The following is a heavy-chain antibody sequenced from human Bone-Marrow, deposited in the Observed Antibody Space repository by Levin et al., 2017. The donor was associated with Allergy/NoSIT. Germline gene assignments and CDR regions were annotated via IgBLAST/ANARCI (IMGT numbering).Heavy chain of an antibody. J-gene: IGHJ4*02. CDR3: AKVEVAYDY. D-gene: IGHD5-12*01. Sequence: PGGSLRLSCAASGFSFNMYGMHWVRQAPGKGLEWVALISYDGSQKKYADSVKGRFTISRDNSKNTMFLQMNSLRDEDTAVYFCAKVEVAYDYWGLGTQVIVSS. CDR1: GFSFNMYG. CDR2: ISYDGSQK. V-gene: IGHV3-30*18.